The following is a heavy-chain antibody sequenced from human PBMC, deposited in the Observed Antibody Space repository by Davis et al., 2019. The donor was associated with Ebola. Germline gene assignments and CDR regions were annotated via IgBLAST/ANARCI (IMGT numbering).Heavy chain of an antibody. CDR3: VRGWGRTGLGV. D-gene: IGHD1-26*01. CDR1: GDSVSSGG. Sequence: HSQTLSLTCAISGDSVSSGGWNWIRQSPSRGLEWLGRTYYTSKWFNDYAVSVKSRITINPDTSKNQFSLQLNSVTPEDTAVYYCVRGWGRTGLGVWGQGTTVTVSS. J-gene: IGHJ6*02. V-gene: IGHV6-1*01. CDR2: TYYTSKWFN.